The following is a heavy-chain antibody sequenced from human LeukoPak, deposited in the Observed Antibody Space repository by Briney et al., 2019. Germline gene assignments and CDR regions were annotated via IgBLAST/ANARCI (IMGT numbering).Heavy chain of an antibody. CDR3: ARDYYYDSSGYYDGAADAFDI. D-gene: IGHD3-22*01. V-gene: IGHV1-18*04. J-gene: IGHJ3*02. CDR1: GYIFTSYG. CDR2: ISGYNGDT. Sequence: ASVKVSCKASGYIFTSYGISWVRQAPGQGLEWMGWISGYNGDTNYAQKVQDRVTMTTDTSTSTAYMELRSLGSDDTAMYYCARDYYYDSSGYYDGAADAFDIWGQGTMVTVSS.